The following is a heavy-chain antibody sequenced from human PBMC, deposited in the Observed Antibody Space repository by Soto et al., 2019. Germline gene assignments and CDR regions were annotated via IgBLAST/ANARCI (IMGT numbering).Heavy chain of an antibody. CDR3: ARRRLGYGSWYFDL. Sequence: QVQLVQSGAEVKKPGSSVKVSCKASGGAFSSYAISWVRQAPGQGLEWMGGNLPLFNISNYAQKFQGRVTIIADEPTSTAYMDLSNLTSEDTAVYYCARRRLGYGSWYFDLCGRGTLITVSS. CDR1: GGAFSSYA. J-gene: IGHJ2*01. CDR2: NLPLFNIS. V-gene: IGHV1-69*01. D-gene: IGHD3-10*01.